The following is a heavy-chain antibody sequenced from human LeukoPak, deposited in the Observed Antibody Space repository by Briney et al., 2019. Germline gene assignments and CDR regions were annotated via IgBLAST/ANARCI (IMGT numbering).Heavy chain of an antibody. Sequence: GGSLRLSCAASGFTFSNYGMHWVRQAPGKGLEWVALLVYDGFYKYYADSVKGRFTISRDDSRNTLYLQMNSLRADDTAVFYCAKSFHSSGFYYVDYWGQGTLVTVSS. V-gene: IGHV3-30*18. D-gene: IGHD3-22*01. CDR1: GFTFSNYG. CDR2: LVYDGFYK. CDR3: AKSFHSSGFYYVDY. J-gene: IGHJ4*02.